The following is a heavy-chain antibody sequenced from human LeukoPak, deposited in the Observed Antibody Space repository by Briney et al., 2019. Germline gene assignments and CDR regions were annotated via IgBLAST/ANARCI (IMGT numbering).Heavy chain of an antibody. J-gene: IGHJ4*02. V-gene: IGHV3-53*01. CDR3: ARDVGGRIVVVVAATSGLYFDY. CDR1: GFTVSSNY. D-gene: IGHD2-15*01. CDR2: IYSGGST. Sequence: GGSLRLSCAASGFTVSSNYMSWVRQAPGKGLEWVSVIYSGGSTYYADSVKGRFTISRDNAKNSLYLQMNSLRAEDTAVYYCARDVGGRIVVVVAATSGLYFDYWGQGTLVTVSS.